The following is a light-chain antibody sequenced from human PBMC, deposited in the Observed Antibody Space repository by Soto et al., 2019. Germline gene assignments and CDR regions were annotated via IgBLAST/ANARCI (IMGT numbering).Light chain of an antibody. V-gene: IGKV3-15*01. Sequence: EIVLTQSPGTLSLSPGQRATLSCNSMRGINSNYLAWYQHKPGQAPRLLIYGASTRATGIPARFSGSGSGTEFTLTISSLQSEDFAVYYCQQYNNWPPWTFGQGTKVDIK. J-gene: IGKJ1*01. CDR1: RGINSN. CDR2: GAS. CDR3: QQYNNWPPWT.